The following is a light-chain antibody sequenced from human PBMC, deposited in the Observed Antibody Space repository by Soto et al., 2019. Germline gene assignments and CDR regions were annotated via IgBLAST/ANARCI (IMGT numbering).Light chain of an antibody. CDR3: CSYRSISAHV. V-gene: IGLV2-14*01. CDR1: SSDIGGYNY. CDR2: EVS. Sequence: QSVLTQPASVSGSPGQSITIYFTGTSSDIGGYNYVSWYQQHPGKAPKLMIYEVSNRPSGVSNRFSGSKSGNTAALTISGLQAEDEADYYCCSYRSISAHVFGTGTKLPVL. J-gene: IGLJ1*01.